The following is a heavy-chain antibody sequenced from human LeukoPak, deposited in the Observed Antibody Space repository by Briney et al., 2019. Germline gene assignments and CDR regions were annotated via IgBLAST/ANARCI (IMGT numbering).Heavy chain of an antibody. Sequence: GGSLRLSCAASGFTFSSFGMSWVRQAPGKGLEWVSAISGSGGSTYYADSVKGRFTISRDNSKNTLYLQMNSLRADDTAVYFCARRSGVAVAGAFDYWGQGTLVTVSS. D-gene: IGHD6-19*01. V-gene: IGHV3-23*01. CDR3: ARRSGVAVAGAFDY. CDR2: ISGSGGST. CDR1: GFTFSSFG. J-gene: IGHJ4*02.